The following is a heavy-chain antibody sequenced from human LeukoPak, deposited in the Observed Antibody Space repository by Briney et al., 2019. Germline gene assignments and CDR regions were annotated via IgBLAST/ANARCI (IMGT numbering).Heavy chain of an antibody. CDR1: GFTFSSYA. Sequence: GGSLRLSCAASGFTFSSYAMSWVRQAPGKGLEWVSAISGSGGSTYYADSVKGRFTISRDNSKDTLYLQMNSPRAEDTAVYYCASQSRDYSFGYWGQGTLVTVSS. J-gene: IGHJ4*02. D-gene: IGHD4-11*01. V-gene: IGHV3-23*01. CDR2: ISGSGGST. CDR3: ASQSRDYSFGY.